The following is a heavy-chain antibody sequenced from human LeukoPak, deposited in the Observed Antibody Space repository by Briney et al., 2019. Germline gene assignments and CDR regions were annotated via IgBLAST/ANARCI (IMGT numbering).Heavy chain of an antibody. D-gene: IGHD5-24*01. V-gene: IGHV3-7*01. J-gene: IGHJ3*02. CDR3: ARDFSVERWLQLGPWAFDI. CDR1: GFTFSSHW. Sequence: GGSLRLSCAASGFTFSSHWMSWVRQAPGKGLEWVANIKQDGSEKYYVDSVKGRFTISRDNAKNSLYLQMNSLRVEDTAVYYCARDFSVERWLQLGPWAFDIWGQGTMVTVSS. CDR2: IKQDGSEK.